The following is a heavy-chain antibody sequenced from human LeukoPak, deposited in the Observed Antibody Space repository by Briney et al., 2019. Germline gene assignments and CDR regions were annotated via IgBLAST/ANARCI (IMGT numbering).Heavy chain of an antibody. CDR2: INHSGST. V-gene: IGHV4-34*01. D-gene: IGHD6-6*01. J-gene: IGHJ4*02. CDR3: ARLSIAVFDY. CDR1: GGSFSGYY. Sequence: SETLSLTCAVCGGSFSGYYWSWIRQPPGKGLEWIGEINHSGSTNYNPSLKSRVTISVDTSKNQFSLKLSSVTAADTAVYYCARLSIAVFDYWGQGTLVTVSS.